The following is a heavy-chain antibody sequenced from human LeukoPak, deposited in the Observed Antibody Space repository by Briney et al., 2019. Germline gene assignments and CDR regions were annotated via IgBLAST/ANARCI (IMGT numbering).Heavy chain of an antibody. CDR3: ASSPNQYFIDY. D-gene: IGHD1-14*01. CDR1: GAPISSGAYY. J-gene: IGHJ4*02. V-gene: IGHV4-31*03. Sequence: PSETLSLTCTVSGAPISSGAYYWSWIRQHPGKGLESIGYIFYRGSTYYNPSLKSRLTISVDTSKNQFSLKLNSVTDADTAVYYCASSPNQYFIDYWGQGALVTVSS. CDR2: IFYRGST.